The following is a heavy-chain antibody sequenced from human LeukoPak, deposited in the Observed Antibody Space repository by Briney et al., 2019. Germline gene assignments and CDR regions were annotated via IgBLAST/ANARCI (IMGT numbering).Heavy chain of an antibody. CDR3: ARGRSGLDYFDY. Sequence: ASVKVSCKASGYTFTGYYMHWVRQAPGQGLEWMGRINPNSGGTNYAQKFQGRVTMTRDTSISTAYMELSRLRSDDTAVYYCARGRSGLDYFDYWGQGTLVTVSS. V-gene: IGHV1-2*06. CDR2: INPNSGGT. D-gene: IGHD5-12*01. J-gene: IGHJ4*02. CDR1: GYTFTGYY.